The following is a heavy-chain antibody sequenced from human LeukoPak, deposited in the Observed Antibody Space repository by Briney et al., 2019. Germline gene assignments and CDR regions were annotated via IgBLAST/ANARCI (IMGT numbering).Heavy chain of an antibody. V-gene: IGHV4-59*08. Sequence: SETLSLTCTVSGGSISSYYWSWIRQPPGKGLEWIGYIYYSGSTNYNPSLKSRVTISVDTSKNQFSLKLSSVTAADTAVYYCARLSASRNTGQQLGSRGRYYGMDVWGQGTTVTVSS. J-gene: IGHJ6*02. CDR2: IYYSGST. D-gene: IGHD6-13*01. CDR3: ARLSASRNTGQQLGSRGRYYGMDV. CDR1: GGSISSYY.